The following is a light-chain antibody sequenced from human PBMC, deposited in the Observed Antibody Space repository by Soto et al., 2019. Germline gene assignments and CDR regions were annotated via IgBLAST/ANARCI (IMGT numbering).Light chain of an antibody. J-gene: IGKJ1*01. CDR1: QSVSRN. V-gene: IGKV3-15*01. Sequence: EIVMTQSPATLSVSPGERATLSCRASQSVSRNLAWYQHKPGQAPRLLIFGASTRATGIPARFSGSGSETEFTLTISSLQSEDFAVYYCQQYNNWPPWTFGQGTKVDIK. CDR2: GAS. CDR3: QQYNNWPPWT.